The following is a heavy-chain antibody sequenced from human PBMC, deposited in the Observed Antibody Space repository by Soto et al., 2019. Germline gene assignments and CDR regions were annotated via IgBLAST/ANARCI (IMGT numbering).Heavy chain of an antibody. CDR3: ASKAACGGDCYAFDS. CDR2: IIPLFGTA. J-gene: IGHJ4*02. D-gene: IGHD2-21*02. CDR1: VGIFSSNT. Sequence: QVYLVQYGAEVKKPGSSVKISCKASVGIFSSNTINWVRQAAGQGLEWMGGIIPLFGTANYAEKFQGRVTITADKSTKTEYMELTSLRSEDPAVYYCASKAACGGDCYAFDSWGQGTLVTVSS. V-gene: IGHV1-69*06.